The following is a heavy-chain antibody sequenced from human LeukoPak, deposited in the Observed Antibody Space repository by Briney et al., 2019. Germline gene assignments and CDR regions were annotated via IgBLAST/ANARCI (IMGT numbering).Heavy chain of an antibody. V-gene: IGHV4-61*01. CDR3: VRNSLLWAQQLVGYYYYGMDV. CDR2: IYYSGST. D-gene: IGHD6-13*01. Sequence: PSETLSLTCTVSGGSVSSGSYYWSWIRQPPGKGLEWIGYIYYSGSTNYNPSLKSRVTISVDTSKNQFSLKLSSVTAADTAVYYCVRNSLLWAQQLVGYYYYGMDVWGKGTTVTVSS. CDR1: GGSVSSGSYY. J-gene: IGHJ6*04.